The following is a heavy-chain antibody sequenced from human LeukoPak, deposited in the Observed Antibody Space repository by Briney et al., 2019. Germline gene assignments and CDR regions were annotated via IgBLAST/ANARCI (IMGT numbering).Heavy chain of an antibody. J-gene: IGHJ5*02. CDR1: GYTFTSYG. CDR2: ISAYNGNT. Sequence: ASVKVSCKASGYTFTSYGIIWVRQAPGQGLEWMGCISAYNGNTNYAQKLQGRVTITTDTSTSTAYMELRSLRSDDTAVYYCARVLGSMIVPWGQRTLDTVSS. D-gene: IGHD3-22*01. V-gene: IGHV1-18*01. CDR3: ARVLGSMIVP.